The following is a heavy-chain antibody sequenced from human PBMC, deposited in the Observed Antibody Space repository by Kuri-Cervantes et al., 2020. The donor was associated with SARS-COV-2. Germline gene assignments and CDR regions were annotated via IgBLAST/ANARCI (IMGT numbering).Heavy chain of an antibody. CDR3: ANAYEMGVIVD. CDR2: IYGGGST. J-gene: IGHJ4*02. Sequence: GESLKISCAASWFTVSSNYMSWVRQAPGKGLEWVSIIYGGGSTYYADSVKGRFTISRDKFKNTVYLQMNSLRAEDTAVYYCANAYEMGVIVDWGQGILVTVSS. CDR1: WFTVSSNY. D-gene: IGHD2-21*01. V-gene: IGHV3-53*01.